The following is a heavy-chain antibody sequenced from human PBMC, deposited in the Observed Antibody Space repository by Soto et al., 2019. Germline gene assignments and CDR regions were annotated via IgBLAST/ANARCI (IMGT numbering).Heavy chain of an antibody. CDR2: INHSGST. Sequence: SETLSLTCAVYGGSFSGYYWSWIRQPPGKGLEWIGEINHSGSTNYNPSLKSRVTISVDTSKNQFSLKLSSVTAADTAVYYCARGGEVRGVIIHNFDYWGQGTLVTVSS. CDR1: GGSFSGYY. D-gene: IGHD3-10*01. V-gene: IGHV4-34*01. CDR3: ARGGEVRGVIIHNFDY. J-gene: IGHJ4*02.